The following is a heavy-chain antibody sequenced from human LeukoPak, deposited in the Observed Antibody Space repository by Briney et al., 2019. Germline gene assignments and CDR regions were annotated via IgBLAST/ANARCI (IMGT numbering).Heavy chain of an antibody. CDR3: ARDPQSWDIVVVPAATDY. J-gene: IGHJ4*02. CDR2: ISYDGSNK. D-gene: IGHD2-2*01. V-gene: IGHV3-30*04. Sequence: GGSLRLSCAASGFTFSSYAMHWVRQAPGKGLEWVAVISYDGSNKYYADSVKGRFTISRDNSKNTLYLQVNSLRAEDTAVYYCARDPQSWDIVVVPAATDYWGQGTLVTVSS. CDR1: GFTFSSYA.